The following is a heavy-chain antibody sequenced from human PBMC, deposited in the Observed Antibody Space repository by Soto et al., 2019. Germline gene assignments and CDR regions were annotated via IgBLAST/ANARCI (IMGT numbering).Heavy chain of an antibody. J-gene: IGHJ4*02. D-gene: IGHD6-13*01. CDR3: ARSPAAAGSKGQYYFDY. CDR2: IYYSGST. CDR1: GFSVSIDY. Sequence: SEALSLTCTVSGFSVSIDYWSWIRPPRGKGLEWIGYIYYSGSTNYNPSLKSRVTISLDTSKNQFSLKLSSVTAADTAVYYCARSPAAAGSKGQYYFDYWGQGTLVTVSS. V-gene: IGHV4-59*02.